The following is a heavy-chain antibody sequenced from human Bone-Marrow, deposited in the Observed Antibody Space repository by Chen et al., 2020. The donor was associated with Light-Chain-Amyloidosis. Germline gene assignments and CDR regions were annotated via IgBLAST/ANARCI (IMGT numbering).Heavy chain of an antibody. Sequence: QVELQQWGAGLLKPSETLSLTCGIHNGAFGDDYWTWIRQPPGKGLQWIAEINHSGSANYNSSLKSRTTISVDKSKNQFPLRMISVTAADTAVYYCARYEPHFSDSIISGYTAWGQGTSVTVSS. CDR3: ARYEPHFSDSIISGYTA. CDR1: NGAFGDDY. V-gene: IGHV4-34*01. J-gene: IGHJ5*02. CDR2: INHSGSA. D-gene: IGHD5-12*01.